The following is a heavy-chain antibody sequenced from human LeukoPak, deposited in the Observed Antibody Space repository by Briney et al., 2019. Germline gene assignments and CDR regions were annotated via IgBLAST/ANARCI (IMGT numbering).Heavy chain of an antibody. V-gene: IGHV3-30-3*01. CDR1: GFTFSSYA. CDR2: ISYDGSNK. CDR3: VRVACSSMTSCATVDY. J-gene: IGHJ4*02. D-gene: IGHD2-2*01. Sequence: GSLRLSCAASGFTFSSYAMHWVRQAPGKGLEWVAVISYDGSNKYYADSVKGRFIISRDNAKNTLSLQMNSLRAEDTAVFYCVRVACSSMTSCATVDYWGQGTLVTVSS.